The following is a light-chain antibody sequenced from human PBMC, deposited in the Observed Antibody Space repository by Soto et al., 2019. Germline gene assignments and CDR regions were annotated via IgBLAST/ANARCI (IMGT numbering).Light chain of an antibody. Sequence: QSALTQPASVSGSPGQSITISCTGTSSDVGGYNYVSWYQQHPGKAPKLMIYEVSNRPSGVSNRFSGSKSGNTASLTISGLQAEDEADYYCSSYTSSSTFYVFGTGTKGTGL. CDR1: SSDVGGYNY. J-gene: IGLJ1*01. V-gene: IGLV2-14*01. CDR2: EVS. CDR3: SSYTSSSTFYV.